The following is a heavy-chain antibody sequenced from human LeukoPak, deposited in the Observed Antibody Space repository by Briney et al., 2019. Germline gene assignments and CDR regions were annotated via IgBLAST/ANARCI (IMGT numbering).Heavy chain of an antibody. CDR1: GGSISSSTSH. J-gene: IGHJ4*02. V-gene: IGHV4-39*01. Sequence: SETMSLTCTVSGGSISSSTSHWAWIRQPPGKGLEWIGTIHYSGRTYYNPSLESRVTISVDTSNNQFSLRLTSVTAADTTVYYCARLDSVHLITYGGQATPATVSS. CDR2: IHYSGRT. D-gene: IGHD3-9*01. CDR3: ARLDSVHLITY.